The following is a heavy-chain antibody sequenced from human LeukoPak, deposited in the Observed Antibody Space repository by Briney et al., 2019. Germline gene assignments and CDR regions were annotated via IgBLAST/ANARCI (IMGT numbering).Heavy chain of an antibody. J-gene: IGHJ3*02. Sequence: PSETLSLTCTVSGGSISSYYWSWIRQPAGKGLEWIGRIYTSGSTNYNPSLKSRVTISVDTSKNQFSLKLSSVTAADTAVYYCARAGFGYYYDSSGYYGAFDIWGQGTMVTVSS. CDR2: IYTSGST. CDR1: GGSISSYY. D-gene: IGHD3-22*01. CDR3: ARAGFGYYYDSSGYYGAFDI. V-gene: IGHV4-4*07.